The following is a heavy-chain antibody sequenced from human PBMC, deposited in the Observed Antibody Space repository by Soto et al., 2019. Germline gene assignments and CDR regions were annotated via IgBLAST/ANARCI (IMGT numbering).Heavy chain of an antibody. D-gene: IGHD3-10*01. CDR1: GFTFSSYG. J-gene: IGHJ6*02. CDR3: AKDRDGSVTFPFYYYGMDV. V-gene: IGHV3-30*18. Sequence: PGGSLRLSCAASGFTFSSYGMHWVRQAPGKGLEWVAVISYDGSNKYYADSVKGRFTISRDNSKNTLYLQMNSLRAEDTAVYYCAKDRDGSVTFPFYYYGMDVWGQGTTVTVSS. CDR2: ISYDGSNK.